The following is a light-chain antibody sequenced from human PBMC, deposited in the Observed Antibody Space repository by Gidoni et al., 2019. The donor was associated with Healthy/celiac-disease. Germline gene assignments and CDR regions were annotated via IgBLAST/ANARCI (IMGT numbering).Light chain of an antibody. CDR1: SLRSYY. Sequence: SSVLTQDPAVSVALGQPVRITCQGDSLRSYYASWYQQKPGQAPVLVIYGKNNRPSGIPDRFSGSSSGNTASLTITGAQAEDEADYYCNSRDSSGNPSYVFGTGTKVTVL. J-gene: IGLJ1*01. CDR2: GKN. V-gene: IGLV3-19*01. CDR3: NSRDSSGNPSYV.